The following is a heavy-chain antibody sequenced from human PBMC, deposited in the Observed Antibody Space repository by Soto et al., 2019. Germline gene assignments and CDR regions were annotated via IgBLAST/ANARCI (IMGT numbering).Heavy chain of an antibody. J-gene: IGHJ6*02. CDR3: VRDWYTFWGMDV. CDR1: GFTFSTYW. D-gene: IGHD1-1*01. Sequence: GSLRLSCAASGFTFSTYWMNWVRQAPGKGLEWVANIKQDGSEKYYVDSVKGRFAISRDNAKDSLFLQMNNLRAEDTAVYYCVRDWYTFWGMDVWGQGTTVTVSS. CDR2: IKQDGSEK. V-gene: IGHV3-7*01.